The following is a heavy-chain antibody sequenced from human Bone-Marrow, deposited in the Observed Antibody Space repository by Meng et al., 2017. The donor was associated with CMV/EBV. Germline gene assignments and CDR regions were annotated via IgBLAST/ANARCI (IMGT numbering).Heavy chain of an antibody. CDR1: GFSLSPSGMC. Sequence: SGSTMVNPTQTLTLTCTFSGFSLSPSGMCVSLVRQPTGKALEWHALIDWDDDKYYSTSLETRLTISKDTNKSQMVLTMTNMDPVETATYYCARIAGSGWIFDDWGQGTPVTVSS. D-gene: IGHD6-19*01. J-gene: IGHJ4*02. V-gene: IGHV2-70*20. CDR2: IDWDDDK. CDR3: ARIAGSGWIFDD.